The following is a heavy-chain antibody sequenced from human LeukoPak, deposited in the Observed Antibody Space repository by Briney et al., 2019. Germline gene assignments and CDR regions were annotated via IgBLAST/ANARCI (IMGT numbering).Heavy chain of an antibody. Sequence: SETLSLTCTVSGGSISSYYWSWIRQPPGKGLEWIGYIYYSGSTNHNPSLKSRVTISVDTSKNQFSLRLTSVTAADTAVYYCARETDYGPSHFDFWGQGTLVTVSS. J-gene: IGHJ4*02. CDR2: IYYSGST. V-gene: IGHV4-59*08. CDR3: ARETDYGPSHFDF. CDR1: GGSISSYY. D-gene: IGHD4-17*01.